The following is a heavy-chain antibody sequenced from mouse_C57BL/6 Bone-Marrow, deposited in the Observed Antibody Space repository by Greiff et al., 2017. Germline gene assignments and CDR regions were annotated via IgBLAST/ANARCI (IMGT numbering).Heavy chain of an antibody. D-gene: IGHD2-5*01. CDR1: GYTFTSYT. CDR3: ARSGGYSNYEGMDD. V-gene: IGHV1-4*01. Sequence: QVQLQQSGAELARPGASVKMSCKASGYTFTSYTMHWVKQRPGQGLEWIGYINPSSGYTKYNQKFKDKATLTAAKSSSTAYMQLSSLTSEDSAVDYGARSGGYSNYEGMDDWGQGTTVTVAS. CDR2: INPSSGYT. J-gene: IGHJ4*01.